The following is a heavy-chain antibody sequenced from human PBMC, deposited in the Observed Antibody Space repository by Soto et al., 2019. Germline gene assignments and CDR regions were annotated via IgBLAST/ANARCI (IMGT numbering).Heavy chain of an antibody. CDR3: AREIDRQLVRYFDY. J-gene: IGHJ4*02. Sequence: ASVKVSCKASGYTFTTYTVHWVRQAPGQRLEWMGWINSGNGDTKYSQKFQGRVTITRDTSASTAYMELSSLRSEDTAVYYCAREIDRQLVRYFDYWGQGTLVTVSS. D-gene: IGHD6-6*01. CDR1: GYTFTTYT. V-gene: IGHV1-3*01. CDR2: INSGNGDT.